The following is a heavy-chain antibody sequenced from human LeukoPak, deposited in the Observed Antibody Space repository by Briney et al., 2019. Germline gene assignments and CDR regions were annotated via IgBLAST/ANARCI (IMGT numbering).Heavy chain of an antibody. V-gene: IGHV4-31*03. J-gene: IGHJ6*02. Sequence: TSETLSLTCTVSGGSICSGGYYWSWIRQHPGKGLEWIGYIYYSGSTYYNPSLKSRVTISVDTSKNQFSLKLSSVTAADTAVYYCAREGAVAGPDYGMDVWGQGITVTVSS. CDR2: IYYSGST. D-gene: IGHD6-19*01. CDR1: GGSICSGGYY. CDR3: AREGAVAGPDYGMDV.